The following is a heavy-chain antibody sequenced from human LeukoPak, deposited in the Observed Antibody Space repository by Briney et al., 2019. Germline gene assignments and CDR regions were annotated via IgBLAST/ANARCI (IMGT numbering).Heavy chain of an antibody. CDR2: INWNGGRT. CDR1: GFTFDDYG. CDR3: ARDGKYYGSGSLFELDYYFDY. Sequence: GASLRLSCVASGFTFDDYGMSWVRQAPGRGLEWVSTINWNGGRTGYADSVKGRFTISRDNAKNSLYLQMNSLRAEDTAVYYCARDGKYYGSGSLFELDYYFDYWGQGTLVTVSS. J-gene: IGHJ4*02. V-gene: IGHV3-20*04. D-gene: IGHD3-10*01.